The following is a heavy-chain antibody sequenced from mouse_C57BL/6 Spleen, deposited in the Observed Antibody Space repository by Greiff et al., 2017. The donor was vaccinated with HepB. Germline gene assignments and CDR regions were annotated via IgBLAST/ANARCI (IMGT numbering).Heavy chain of an antibody. D-gene: IGHD1-1*01. CDR1: GYAFSSSW. J-gene: IGHJ1*03. CDR3: AILPSYGSSHWYFDV. V-gene: IGHV1-82*01. Sequence: VQLQQSGPELVKPGASVKISCKASGYAFSSSWMNWVKQRPGKGLEWIGRIYPGDGDTNYNGKFKGKATLTADKSSSTAYMQLSSLTSEDSAVYFCAILPSYGSSHWYFDVWGTGTTVTVSS. CDR2: IYPGDGDT.